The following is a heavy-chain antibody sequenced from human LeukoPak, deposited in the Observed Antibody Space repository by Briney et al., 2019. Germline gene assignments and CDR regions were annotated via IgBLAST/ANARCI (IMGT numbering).Heavy chain of an antibody. D-gene: IGHD3-10*01. J-gene: IGHJ4*02. CDR1: GFTFSSHA. Sequence: GGSLRLSCTASGFTFSSHAVHWVRQAPGKGLEWVAVVSHDGSGAYYADSAKGRFTMSRDNSKNTVFLQMNSLRPEETGVYCCATRRGSYSGFDYWGQGTLVTVSS. CDR3: ATRRGSYSGFDY. V-gene: IGHV3-30*01. CDR2: VSHDGSGA.